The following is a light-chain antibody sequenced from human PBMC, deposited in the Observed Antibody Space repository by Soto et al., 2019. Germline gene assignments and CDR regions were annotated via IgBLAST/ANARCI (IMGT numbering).Light chain of an antibody. Sequence: DIQMTQSPSAMSASVGDRVTITCRASQGINNYLAWFQQKPGKVPKRLIYATLTLRSGVPSRFSGSGSGTEFTLTISSLQPEDFATYYCLQHNSYPLPLGGGTKVDIK. V-gene: IGKV1-17*03. CDR1: QGINNY. CDR3: LQHNSYPLP. J-gene: IGKJ4*01. CDR2: ATL.